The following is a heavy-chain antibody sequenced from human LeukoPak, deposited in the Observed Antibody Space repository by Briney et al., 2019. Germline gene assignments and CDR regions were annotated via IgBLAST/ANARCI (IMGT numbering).Heavy chain of an antibody. V-gene: IGHV3-73*01. CDR3: TRAPDFWSGYSD. CDR1: GFTFSDSN. J-gene: IGHJ4*02. CDR2: LRRRANNYAT. Sequence: PGGSLRLSCAAAGFTFSDSNMHWARQAPGRGLEWVGRLRRRANNYATAYGASVTGWLTISRDASKNTVYLQMNSLKTEDTAVFYCTRAPDFWSGYSDWGQGTLVSVSS. D-gene: IGHD3-3*01.